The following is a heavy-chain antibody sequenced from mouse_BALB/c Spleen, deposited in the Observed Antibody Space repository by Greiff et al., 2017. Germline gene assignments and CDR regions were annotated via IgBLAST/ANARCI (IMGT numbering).Heavy chain of an antibody. D-gene: IGHD2-14*01. Sequence: QVQLQQPGAELVKPGTSVKLSCKASGYNFTSYWINWVKLRPGQGLEWIGDIYPGSGSTNYNEKFKSKATLTVDTSSSTAYMQLSSLASEDSALYYCARSNYRYDGCDYWGQGTTLTVSS. J-gene: IGHJ2*01. CDR3: ARSNYRYDGCDY. V-gene: IGHV1-55*01. CDR2: IYPGSGST. CDR1: GYNFTSYW.